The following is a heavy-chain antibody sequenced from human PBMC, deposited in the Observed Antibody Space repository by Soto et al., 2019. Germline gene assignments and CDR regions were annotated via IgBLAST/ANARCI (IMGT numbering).Heavy chain of an antibody. CDR1: GGSISSGDYY. J-gene: IGHJ6*02. V-gene: IGHV4-30-4*01. Sequence: QVQLQESGPGLVKPSQTLSLTCTVSGGSISSGDYYWSWIRQPPGKGLEWIGYIYYSGSTYYNPSLKRRVTISVDTSKNQFSLKLSSVTAADTAVYYCARDRGYSGYDTPYYYYGMDVWGQGTTVTVSS. CDR2: IYYSGST. CDR3: ARDRGYSGYDTPYYYYGMDV. D-gene: IGHD5-12*01.